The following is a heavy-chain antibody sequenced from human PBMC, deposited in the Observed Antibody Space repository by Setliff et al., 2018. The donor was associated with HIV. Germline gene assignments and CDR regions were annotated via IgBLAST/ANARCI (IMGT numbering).Heavy chain of an antibody. CDR3: ARQGNIVVVTSFDY. CDR1: GGRFSSYA. Sequence: ASVKVSCKASGGRFSSYAMSWVRQATGQGLEWMGGIIPIFGTAKYEQKFQGRVIITADESSTTAYMELSSLRSDDTAVYYCARQGNIVVVTSFDYWGQGTLVTVSS. V-gene: IGHV1-69*13. CDR2: IIPIFGTA. D-gene: IGHD2-21*02. J-gene: IGHJ4*02.